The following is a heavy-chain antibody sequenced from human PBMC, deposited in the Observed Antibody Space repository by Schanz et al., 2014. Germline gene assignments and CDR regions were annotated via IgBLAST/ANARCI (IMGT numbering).Heavy chain of an antibody. CDR2: MNPNNGYT. CDR3: ARGAIYDGRHYAPDY. V-gene: IGHV1-8*01. CDR1: GYTFTRHD. D-gene: IGHD1-26*01. Sequence: QVRLEQPGTEVKKPGASVKVSCKASGYTFTRHDINWVRQGTGQGLEWMGWMNPNNGYTVYAQKLQGRVSMTRDISIDTAYLELSSLRSEDTAVYFCARGAIYDGRHYAPDYWGQGTLVTVSS. J-gene: IGHJ4*02.